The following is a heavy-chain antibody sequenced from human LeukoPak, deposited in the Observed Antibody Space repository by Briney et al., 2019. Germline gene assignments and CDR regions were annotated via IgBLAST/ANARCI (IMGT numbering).Heavy chain of an antibody. CDR2: FYYSGST. CDR1: GGSISSYY. CDR3: ARGQGGNYYLNYFDY. V-gene: IGHV4-59*01. Sequence: TSSETLSLTCTVSGGSISSYYWSWIRQPPGKGLEWIGHFYYSGSTNYNPSLKSRVTISVDTSRNQFSLKLTSVTAADTAVYYCARGQGGNYYLNYFDYWGQGALVTVSS. D-gene: IGHD1-26*01. J-gene: IGHJ4*02.